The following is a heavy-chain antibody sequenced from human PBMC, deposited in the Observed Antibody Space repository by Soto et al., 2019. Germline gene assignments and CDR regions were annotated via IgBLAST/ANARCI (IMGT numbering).Heavy chain of an antibody. CDR1: GFTFSSYG. J-gene: IGHJ4*02. V-gene: IGHV3-30*18. Sequence: PGGSLRLSCAASGFTFSSYGMHWVRQAPGKGLERVAVISYDGSNKYYADSVRGRFTISRDNSKNTLYLQMNSLRAEDTAVYYCAKSQIYYSDPQSYYFDYWGQGTLVTVSS. CDR3: AKSQIYYSDPQSYYFDY. D-gene: IGHD2-21*01. CDR2: ISYDGSNK.